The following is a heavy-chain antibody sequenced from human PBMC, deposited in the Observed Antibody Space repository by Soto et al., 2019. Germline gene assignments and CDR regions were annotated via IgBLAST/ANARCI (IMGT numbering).Heavy chain of an antibody. CDR2: ISGSGEMT. CDR1: GFTFRGDA. D-gene: IGHD1-1*01. Sequence: LRLSCAASGFTFRGDAMSCVRQAPGKGLEWVSSISGSGEMTHYAESVKGRFTISRDNSKNTLYLQMESLRAEDTALYYCARSEMTYNWNDWGQGTLVTVSS. J-gene: IGHJ4*02. V-gene: IGHV3-23*01. CDR3: ARSEMTYNWND.